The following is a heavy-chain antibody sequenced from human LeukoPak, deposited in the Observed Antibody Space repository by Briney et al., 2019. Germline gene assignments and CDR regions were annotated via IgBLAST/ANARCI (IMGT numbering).Heavy chain of an antibody. Sequence: PGGSLRLSCAASGFTFSISGMHWVRQAPGKGLEWVANIKQDGSDKSYVHSVKGRFTISRDNAKHSVYLQMNSLRAEGSAIYYCVREGFYFFVFWGQGTLVTVSS. J-gene: IGHJ4*01. CDR2: IKQDGSDK. V-gene: IGHV3-7*01. CDR1: GFTFSISG. CDR3: VREGFYFFVF.